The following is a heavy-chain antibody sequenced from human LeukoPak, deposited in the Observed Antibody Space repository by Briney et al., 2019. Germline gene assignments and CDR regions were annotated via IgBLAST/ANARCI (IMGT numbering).Heavy chain of an antibody. CDR1: GGSISSYY. V-gene: IGHV4-4*07. CDR3: ARDGSMVRGVMELNY. D-gene: IGHD3-10*01. CDR2: IYTSGST. J-gene: IGHJ4*02. Sequence: SETLSLTCTVSGGSISSYYWSWIRQPAGKGLEWIGRIYTSGSTDYNPSLKSRVTMSVDTSKNQFSLKLSSVTAADTAVYYCARDGSMVRGVMELNYWGQGTLVTVSP.